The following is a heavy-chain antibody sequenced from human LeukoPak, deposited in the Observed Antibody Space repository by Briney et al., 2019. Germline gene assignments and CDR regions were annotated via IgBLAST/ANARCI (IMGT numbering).Heavy chain of an antibody. Sequence: GGSLRLSCAASGFPFSTYSMNWVRQAPGKGLEWVAYIISGSNTIYYSDSVKGRFTVSRDNAKNSLYLQMNSLRAEDTAVYYCARDPGYFVGYWGQGTLVIVSS. J-gene: IGHJ4*02. CDR1: GFPFSTYS. V-gene: IGHV3-48*01. CDR3: ARDPGYFVGY. CDR2: IISGSNTI. D-gene: IGHD2/OR15-2a*01.